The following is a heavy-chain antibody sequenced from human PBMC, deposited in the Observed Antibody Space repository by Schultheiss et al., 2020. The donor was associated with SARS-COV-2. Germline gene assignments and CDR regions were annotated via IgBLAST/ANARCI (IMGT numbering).Heavy chain of an antibody. J-gene: IGHJ6*02. CDR1: GYTFTSYG. Sequence: ASVKVSCKASGYTFTSYGISWVRQAPGQGLEWMGWISAYNGNTNYAQKLQGRVTMTTDTSTSTAYMELRSLRSDDTAVYYCARDLTDYYDSSGYYNWYYYYYYGMDVWGQGTTVTVSS. CDR2: ISAYNGNT. CDR3: ARDLTDYYDSSGYYNWYYYYYYGMDV. V-gene: IGHV1-18*01. D-gene: IGHD3-22*01.